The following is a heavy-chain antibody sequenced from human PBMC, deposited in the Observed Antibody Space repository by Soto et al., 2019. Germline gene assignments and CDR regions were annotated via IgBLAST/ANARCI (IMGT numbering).Heavy chain of an antibody. CDR3: ARTRYYDFWTGYYTRYYGLDA. V-gene: IGHV4-34*01. D-gene: IGHD3-3*01. Sequence: SETLSLTCAVYGGSFRGYYSSWIRQPPGQGLEWIGEINHTRSTNYNPSLTSRVTISVETSKNQFSLKLSSATAADTAVYYSARTRYYDFWTGYYTRYYGLDAWGQGTTVS. J-gene: IGHJ6*02. CDR2: INHTRST. CDR1: GGSFRGYY.